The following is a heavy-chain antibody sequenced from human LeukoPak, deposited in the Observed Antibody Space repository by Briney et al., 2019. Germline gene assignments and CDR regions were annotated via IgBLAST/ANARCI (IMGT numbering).Heavy chain of an antibody. CDR1: GGSISSSRYY. CDR2: VYYSGNT. V-gene: IGHV4-39*01. D-gene: IGHD4-17*01. CDR3: ARRGLPVTRYGMDV. J-gene: IGHJ6*02. Sequence: KASETLSLTCTVSGGSISSSRYYWAWIRQPPGRGLEWIGSVYYSGNTYYNPSLESRVAISVDTSKNQFSLKLTSATATDTALYYCARRGLPVTRYGMDVWGPGTTATVSS.